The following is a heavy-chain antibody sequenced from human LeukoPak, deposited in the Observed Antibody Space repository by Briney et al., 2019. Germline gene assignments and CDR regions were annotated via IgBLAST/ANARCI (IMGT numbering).Heavy chain of an antibody. CDR3: ARDYYDSSGYSVY. CDR1: GYTFTVYY. V-gene: IGHV1-2*02. CDR2: INPNSGGT. D-gene: IGHD3-22*01. J-gene: IGHJ4*02. Sequence: GASVTVSFTASGYTFTVYYMHWVRQAPGQGLEWMGWINPNSGGTNYAQKFQGRVTMTRDTSISTAYMELSRLRSDDTAVYYCARDYYDSSGYSVYWGQGTLVTVSS.